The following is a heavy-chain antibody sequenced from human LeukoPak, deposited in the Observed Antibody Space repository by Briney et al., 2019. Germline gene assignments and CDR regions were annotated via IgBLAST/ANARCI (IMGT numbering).Heavy chain of an antibody. CDR1: RFTFSSYA. CDR2: ISGSGGST. Sequence: GGSLRLSCAASRFTFSSYAMSWVRQAPGKGLEWVSAISGSGGSTYYADSAKGRFTISRDNSKNTLYLQMNSLRAEDTAVYYCAKGSKVVVVPASIDYWGQGTLVTVSS. V-gene: IGHV3-23*01. D-gene: IGHD2-2*01. J-gene: IGHJ4*02. CDR3: AKGSKVVVVPASIDY.